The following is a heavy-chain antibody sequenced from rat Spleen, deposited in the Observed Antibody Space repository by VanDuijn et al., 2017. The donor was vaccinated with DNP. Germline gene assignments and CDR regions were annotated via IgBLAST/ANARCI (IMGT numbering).Heavy chain of an antibody. CDR1: GFSLTSYG. Sequence: QVQLKESGPGLVQPSQTLSLTCTVSGFSLTSYGVSWVRQSPEKGLEWMGRILSGGSTDYNSALKSRLSISRDTSKSQVLLKMNSLQTEDTAMYFCARSQFMYTTDGGYFDFWGPGTMVTVSS. D-gene: IGHD1-6*01. J-gene: IGHJ1*01. CDR3: ARSQFMYTTDGGYFDF. V-gene: IGHV2-16*01. CDR2: ILSGGST.